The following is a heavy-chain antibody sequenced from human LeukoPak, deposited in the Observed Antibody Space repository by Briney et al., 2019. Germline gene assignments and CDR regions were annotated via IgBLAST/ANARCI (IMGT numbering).Heavy chain of an antibody. CDR2: ISGSGGST. V-gene: IGHV3-23*01. D-gene: IGHD6-19*01. Sequence: GGSLRLSCAASGFTLSSYAMNWVRQAPGKGLEWVSAISGSGGSTYYADSVKGRFTISRDNSKNTLYLQMNSLRAEDTAVYYCAKDSGSGWYRDFDYWAREPWSPSPQ. J-gene: IGHJ4*02. CDR1: GFTLSSYA. CDR3: AKDSGSGWYRDFDY.